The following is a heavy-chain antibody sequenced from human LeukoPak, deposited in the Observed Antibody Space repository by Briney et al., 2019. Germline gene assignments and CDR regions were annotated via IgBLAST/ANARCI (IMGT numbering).Heavy chain of an antibody. J-gene: IGHJ4*02. D-gene: IGHD5-24*01. Sequence: PSETLSLTCTVSGGSISSSSYYWGWIRQPPGKGLEWIGSIYYSGSTYYNPSLKSRVTISVDTSKNQFSLKLSSVTAADTAVYYCARLEVEDDYWGQGTLVTVPS. CDR2: IYYSGST. CDR3: ARLEVEDDY. CDR1: GGSISSSSYY. V-gene: IGHV4-39*07.